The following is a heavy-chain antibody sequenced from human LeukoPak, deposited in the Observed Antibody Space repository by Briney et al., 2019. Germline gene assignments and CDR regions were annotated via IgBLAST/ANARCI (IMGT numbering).Heavy chain of an antibody. D-gene: IGHD3-22*01. J-gene: IGHJ4*02. CDR3: ARGSTYYYDSSGSDY. CDR2: INHSGST. CDR1: GGSFSGYY. V-gene: IGHV4-34*01. Sequence: PSETLSLTCAVYGGSFSGYYWSWIRQPPGKGLEWIGEINHSGSTNYNPSLKSRATISVDTSKNQFSLKLSSVTAADTAVYYCARGSTYYYDSSGSDYWGQGTLVTVSS.